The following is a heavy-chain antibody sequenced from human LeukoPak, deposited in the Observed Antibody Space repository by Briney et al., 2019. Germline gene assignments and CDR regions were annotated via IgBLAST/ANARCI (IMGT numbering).Heavy chain of an antibody. CDR1: GFTFSSYA. J-gene: IGHJ4*02. Sequence: GGSLRLSCAASGFTFSSYAMHWVRQAPGKGLEWVAVISYDRSITYYADSVKGRFTLSCDNSKNTLYLQMNSLRAEDMAVYYCAKGYSSGWYYFDYWGQGTLVTVSS. CDR2: ISYDRSIT. V-gene: IGHV3-30-3*01. CDR3: AKGYSSGWYYFDY. D-gene: IGHD6-13*01.